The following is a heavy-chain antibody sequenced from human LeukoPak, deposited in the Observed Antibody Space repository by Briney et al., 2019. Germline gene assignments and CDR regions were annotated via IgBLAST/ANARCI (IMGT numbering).Heavy chain of an antibody. CDR3: ARGPNSNWSGLDF. CDR1: GFTFTNAW. Sequence: GGSLRLSCAASGFTFTNAWMNWVRQAPGKGLVWVSRISPTGSTTSYADSVKGRFTVSRDNAKNTLYLQVNNLRAEDTAVYYCARGPNSNWSGLDFWGQGTLLTVSS. J-gene: IGHJ4*02. D-gene: IGHD6-6*01. CDR2: ISPTGSTT. V-gene: IGHV3-74*01.